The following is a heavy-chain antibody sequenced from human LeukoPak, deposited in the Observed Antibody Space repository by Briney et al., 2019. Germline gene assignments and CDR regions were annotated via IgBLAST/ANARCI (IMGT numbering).Heavy chain of an antibody. CDR1: GFTFSSYA. Sequence: GGSLRLSCAASGFTFSSYAMHWVRQAPGKGLEWVAVISYDGSNKYYADSVKGRFTISRDNSKNTLYLQMNSLRAEDTAVYYCANDPAVAGPSDWFDPWGQGTLVTVSS. D-gene: IGHD6-19*01. J-gene: IGHJ5*02. V-gene: IGHV3-30-3*02. CDR3: ANDPAVAGPSDWFDP. CDR2: ISYDGSNK.